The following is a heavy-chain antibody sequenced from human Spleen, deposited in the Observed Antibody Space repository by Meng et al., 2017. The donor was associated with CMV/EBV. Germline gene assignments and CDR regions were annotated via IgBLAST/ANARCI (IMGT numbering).Heavy chain of an antibody. D-gene: IGHD3-3*01. V-gene: IGHV3-7*01. CDR3: AGRGFLEGLLPFDY. CDR2: IREDGSAK. Sequence: GGSLRLSCTASGFTFSSYDIHWVRQAPGKGLEWVADIREDGSAKYYEDSVKGRFTISRDNAKNSLYLQMNSLRAKDTAVYYCAGRGFLEGLLPFDYWGKGTLVTVSS. J-gene: IGHJ4*02. CDR1: GFTFSSYD.